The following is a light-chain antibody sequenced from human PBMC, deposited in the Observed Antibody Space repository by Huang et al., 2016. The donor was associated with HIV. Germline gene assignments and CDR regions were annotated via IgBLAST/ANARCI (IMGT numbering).Light chain of an antibody. CDR2: DAS. V-gene: IGKV3-15*01. J-gene: IGKJ5*01. Sequence: EIVMTQSPDTLSVFPGEGVTLSCRASESVSSSLAWYQQKSGQAPRLLIYDASTRATGIPARFSGSGSGTEFTLTINSLLSEDFAVYYCQQYNDWPPITFGQGTRLDMK. CDR3: QQYNDWPPIT. CDR1: ESVSSS.